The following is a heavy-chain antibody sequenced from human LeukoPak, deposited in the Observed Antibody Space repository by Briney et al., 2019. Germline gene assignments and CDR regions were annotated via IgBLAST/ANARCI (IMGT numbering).Heavy chain of an antibody. Sequence: ASVKVSCKASGYTFTGYYMHWVRQAPGQGLEWMGWINPNSGGTNYAQKFQGRVTMTRDTSISTAYMELSRLRSDDTAVYYCARVLRYCSGGNCYSGGLGYMDVWGKGTTVAIS. CDR2: INPNSGGT. CDR3: ARVLRYCSGGNCYSGGLGYMDV. D-gene: IGHD2-15*01. CDR1: GYTFTGYY. J-gene: IGHJ6*03. V-gene: IGHV1-2*02.